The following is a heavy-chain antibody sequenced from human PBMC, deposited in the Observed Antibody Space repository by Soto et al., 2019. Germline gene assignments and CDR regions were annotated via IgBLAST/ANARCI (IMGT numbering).Heavy chain of an antibody. Sequence: PGGSLRLSCAASGFTFSSYSMNWVRQAPGKGLEWVSSISSSSSYIYYADSVKGRFTISRDNAKNSLYLQMNSLRAEDTAVYYCARTYPGSYCSSFYRDAFDISAQGTMVTFSS. V-gene: IGHV3-21*01. D-gene: IGHD3-10*01. CDR2: ISSSSSYI. CDR1: GFTFSSYS. CDR3: ARTYPGSYCSSFYRDAFDI. J-gene: IGHJ3*02.